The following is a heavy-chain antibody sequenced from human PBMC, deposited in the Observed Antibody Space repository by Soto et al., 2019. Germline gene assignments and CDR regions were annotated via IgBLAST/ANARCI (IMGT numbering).Heavy chain of an antibody. CDR3: AKDLRGPEAGTWYFDL. Sequence: EVQLVESGGGLVQPGGSLRLACAASGLTFSRYTMGWVRQAPGKGLEWVSAIIASGVITYYADSVKGRFTISRDNSNNTVYLQMNSLRAEDTAVYYCAKDLRGPEAGTWYFDLWGRGTLVTVSS. J-gene: IGHJ2*01. CDR1: GLTFSRYT. CDR2: IIASGVIT. D-gene: IGHD6-13*01. V-gene: IGHV3-23*04.